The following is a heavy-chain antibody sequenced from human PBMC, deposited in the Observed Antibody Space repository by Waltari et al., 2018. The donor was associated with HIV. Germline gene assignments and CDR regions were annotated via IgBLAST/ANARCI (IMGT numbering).Heavy chain of an antibody. D-gene: IGHD3-16*01. V-gene: IGHV1-8*01. Sequence: QVQLVQAGPKLTRPGATAYGQCQASAVTHINIDINWVRRVSGSGLEWMGWMSPESGKTGYAHKFEGRVTMTSDSSINTAYIHLTNVTTRDTGIYYCTFSRRGALLGDSWGQGSRVTVYS. CDR3: TFSRRGALLGDS. J-gene: IGHJ4*02. CDR1: AVTHINID. CDR2: MSPESGKT.